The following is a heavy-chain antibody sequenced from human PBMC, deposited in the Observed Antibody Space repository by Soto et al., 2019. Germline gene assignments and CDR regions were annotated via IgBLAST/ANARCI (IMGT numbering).Heavy chain of an antibody. J-gene: IGHJ5*02. CDR1: GYTFSIYG. V-gene: IGHV1-3*01. CDR2: INAANGDT. CDR3: VRRHVSATGIDWFDH. D-gene: IGHD6-13*01. Sequence: ASVKVSCKASGYTFSIYGIHWVRQAPGQRLEWMGWINAANGDTKYSPKFQGRVTITRDTSASTAYMELSSLRSEDTAVYYCVRRHVSATGIDWFDHWGQGTLATVSS.